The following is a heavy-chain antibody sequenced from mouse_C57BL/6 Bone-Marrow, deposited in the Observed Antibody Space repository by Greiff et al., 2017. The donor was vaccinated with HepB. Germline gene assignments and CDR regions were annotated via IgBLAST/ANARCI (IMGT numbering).Heavy chain of an antibody. Sequence: EVKLVESGGGLVKPGGSLKLSCAASGFTFSDYGMHWVRQAPEKGLEWVAYISSGSSTIYYADTVKGRFTISRDKAKNTLFLQMTSLRSEDTAMYYCARPLLHWYFDVWGTGTTVTVSS. CDR1: GFTFSDYG. V-gene: IGHV5-17*01. J-gene: IGHJ1*03. CDR3: ARPLLHWYFDV. CDR2: ISSGSSTI. D-gene: IGHD1-1*01.